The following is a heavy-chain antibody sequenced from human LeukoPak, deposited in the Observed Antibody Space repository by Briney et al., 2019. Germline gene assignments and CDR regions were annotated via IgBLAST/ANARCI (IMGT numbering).Heavy chain of an antibody. Sequence: PGGSLRLSCAASGFTFSSYSMNWDRQAAGKGLEWVSSISSSSSYIYYADSVKGRFTISRDNAKNSLYLQMNSLRAEDTAVYYCARVTTGGLDYWGQGTLVTVSS. CDR2: ISSSSSYI. CDR3: ARVTTGGLDY. V-gene: IGHV3-21*01. CDR1: GFTFSSYS. D-gene: IGHD4-17*01. J-gene: IGHJ4*02.